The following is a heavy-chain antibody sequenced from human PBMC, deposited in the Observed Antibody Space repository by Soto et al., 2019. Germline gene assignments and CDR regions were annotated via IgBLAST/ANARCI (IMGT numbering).Heavy chain of an antibody. V-gene: IGHV3-21*01. Sequence: EVQLVESGGGLVKPGGSLRLSCAASGFTFSSYSMNWVRQAPGKVLEWVSSISSSSSYIYYADSVKGRFTISRDNAKNSLYLQMNSLRAEDTAVYYCARDVSPSITIFHYYYDGMDVWGQGTTVTVSS. CDR3: ARDVSPSITIFHYYYDGMDV. CDR1: GFTFSSYS. J-gene: IGHJ6*02. D-gene: IGHD3-3*01. CDR2: ISSSSSYI.